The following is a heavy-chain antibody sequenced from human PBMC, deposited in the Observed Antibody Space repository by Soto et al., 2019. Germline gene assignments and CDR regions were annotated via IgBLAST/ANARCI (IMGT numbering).Heavy chain of an antibody. J-gene: IGHJ6*02. CDR2: ISHTGTT. V-gene: IGHV4-38-2*02. Sequence: SETLSLTCLVSGFPISSPYSWGWIRQPPGKGLEWIGSISHTGTTSYSPSLTSRVSISVDTSKNQVSLKLTSVTATDTAVYFCARVTMVIRDSDHFGVDVWGHGTTVTVSS. CDR3: ARVTMVIRDSDHFGVDV. D-gene: IGHD4-17*01. CDR1: GFPISSPYS.